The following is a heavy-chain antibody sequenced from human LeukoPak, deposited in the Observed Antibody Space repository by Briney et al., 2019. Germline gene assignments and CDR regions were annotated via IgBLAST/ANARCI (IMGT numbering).Heavy chain of an antibody. CDR2: IYYSGGT. CDR3: ARHIVVVPAQPDDAFDI. CDR1: GGSISSYY. Sequence: SETLSLTCTVSGGSISSYYWSWIRQPPGKGLEWIGYIYYSGGTNYNPSLKSRVTISVDTSKNQFSLKLSSVTAADTAVYYCARHIVVVPAQPDDAFDIWGQGTMVTVSS. V-gene: IGHV4-59*01. J-gene: IGHJ3*02. D-gene: IGHD2-21*02.